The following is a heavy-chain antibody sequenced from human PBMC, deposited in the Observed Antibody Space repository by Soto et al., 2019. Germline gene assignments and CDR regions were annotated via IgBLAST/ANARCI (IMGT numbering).Heavy chain of an antibody. CDR1: GYTFTSYG. CDR2: ISAYNGNT. D-gene: IGHD6-19*01. V-gene: IGHV1-18*04. J-gene: IGHJ5*02. CDR3: ARVGHQWLLPPQNRFDP. Sequence: ASVKVSCKASGYTFTSYGISWVRQAPGQGLEWMGWISAYNGNTNYAQKLQGRVTMTTDTSTSTAYMELRSLRSDDTAVYYCARVGHQWLLPPQNRFDPWGQGTLVTVSS.